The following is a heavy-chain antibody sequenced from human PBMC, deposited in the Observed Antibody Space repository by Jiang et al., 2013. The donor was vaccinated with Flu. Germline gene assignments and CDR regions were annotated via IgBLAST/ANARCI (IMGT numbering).Heavy chain of an antibody. V-gene: IGHV1-18*01. J-gene: IGHJ4*02. Sequence: SGAEVKKPGASVKVSCKASGYTFTSYGISWVRQAPGQGLEWMGWISAYNGNTNYAQKLQGRVTMTTDTSTSTAYMELRSLRSDDTAVYYCARDTGWLERIMITFGGMYYFDYWGQGTLVTVSS. D-gene: IGHD3-16*01. CDR3: ARDTGWLERIMITFGGMYYFDY. CDR1: GYTFTSYG. CDR2: ISAYNGNT.